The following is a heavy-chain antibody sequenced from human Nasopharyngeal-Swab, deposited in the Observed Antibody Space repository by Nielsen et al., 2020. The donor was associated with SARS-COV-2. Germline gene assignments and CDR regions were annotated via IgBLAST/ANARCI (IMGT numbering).Heavy chain of an antibody. CDR1: GFTFDDFV. Sequence: GGSLRLSCVASGFTFDDFVMHWVRQAPGKGLEWVSGISSNSKNIGYADSVKGRFTISRDDAKNSLYLQMNSLRAEDTALYYCANGRDWGQGTLVTVSS. CDR3: ANGRD. J-gene: IGHJ4*02. V-gene: IGHV3-9*01. CDR2: ISSNSKNI.